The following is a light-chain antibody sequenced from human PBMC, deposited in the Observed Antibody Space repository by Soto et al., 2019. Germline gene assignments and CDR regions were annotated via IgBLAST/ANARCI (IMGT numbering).Light chain of an antibody. Sequence: EIVLTQSPATLSLSPGERATLSCRASQGVNSHLVWFQQKPGQAPRLLIYDASNRATGIPARFSGSGPGPEFTLTISSLEPEDLGVYYCQHHSDWPITFGQGTRLEIK. CDR1: QGVNSH. CDR2: DAS. J-gene: IGKJ5*01. CDR3: QHHSDWPIT. V-gene: IGKV3D-11*01.